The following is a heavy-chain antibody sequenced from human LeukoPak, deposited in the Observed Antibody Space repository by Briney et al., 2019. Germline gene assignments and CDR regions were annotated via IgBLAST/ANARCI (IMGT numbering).Heavy chain of an antibody. CDR2: IRSSSSTI. J-gene: IGHJ4*02. V-gene: IGHV3-48*02. Sequence: GGSETLLCAVSGYPFSSNSMHWARQAPGKGLEGVAYIRSSSSTIYYAYSVQGRFPSTRDKAKNSLYLQMNSLRDEETVVYYCARVTVGTRSIDYWGQGTLVTVSS. D-gene: IGHD1-26*01. CDR1: GYPFSSNS. CDR3: ARVTVGTRSIDY.